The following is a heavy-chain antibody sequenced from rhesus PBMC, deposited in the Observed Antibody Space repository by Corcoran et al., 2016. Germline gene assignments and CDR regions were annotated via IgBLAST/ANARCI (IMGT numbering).Heavy chain of an antibody. V-gene: IGHV1-111*01. D-gene: IGHD6S26*01. CDR2: VEPENGEA. CDR1: GYTFTDYY. Sequence: EVQLVQSGAEVKKPGASVKISCKASGYTFTDYYLHWVRQAPGKGLEWMGSVEPENGEADYEQKFQDGVNITRDTSTDTAYMELSSLRSEDTAVYYCATMSGWSLDYGLDSWGQGVVVTVSS. J-gene: IGHJ6*01. CDR3: ATMSGWSLDYGLDS.